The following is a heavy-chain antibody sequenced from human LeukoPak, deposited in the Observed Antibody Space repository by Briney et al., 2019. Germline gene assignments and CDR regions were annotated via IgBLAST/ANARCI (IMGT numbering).Heavy chain of an antibody. CDR2: INPNSGGT. CDR3: ARRLNCSGGSCYSPFDY. CDR1: GYTFTGYY. V-gene: IGHV1-2*06. J-gene: IGHJ4*02. D-gene: IGHD2-15*01. Sequence: GASVKVSCKASGYTFTGYYMHWVRQAPGQGLEWMGRINPNSGGTNYAQKFQGRVTMTRDTSISTAYMELSRLRSDDTAVYYCARRLNCSGGSCYSPFDYWGQGTLVTVSS.